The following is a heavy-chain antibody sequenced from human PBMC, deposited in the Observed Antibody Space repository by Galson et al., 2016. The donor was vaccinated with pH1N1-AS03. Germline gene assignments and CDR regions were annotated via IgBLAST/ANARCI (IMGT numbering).Heavy chain of an antibody. CDR2: FDLEEDEI. D-gene: IGHD4-11*01. V-gene: IGHV1-24*01. Sequence: CKASGGKFSSHAISWVRQAPARGLEWMGGFDLEEDEILYAQKSQGRVTMTGDTSTNTAYMEVSRLRSEDTAIYYCANHSDSDEAFDIWGQGTMVTVSS. CDR3: ANHSDSDEAFDI. CDR1: GGKFSSHA. J-gene: IGHJ3*02.